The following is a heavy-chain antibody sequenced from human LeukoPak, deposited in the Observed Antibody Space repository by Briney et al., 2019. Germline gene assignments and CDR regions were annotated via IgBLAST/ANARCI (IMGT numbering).Heavy chain of an antibody. CDR3: AKHSTTSSNWFDS. V-gene: IGHV3-23*01. CDR2: ISGGGGST. Sequence: PGGSLRLSCAASGFTFNNYAVTWVCQAPGKGLEWVSAISGGGGSTYYADSVKARFTISRDNSKSTLYLQMNSLRAVDTAVYYCAKHSTTSSNWFDSWGQGTLVTVSS. D-gene: IGHD2/OR15-2a*01. J-gene: IGHJ5*01. CDR1: GFTFNNYA.